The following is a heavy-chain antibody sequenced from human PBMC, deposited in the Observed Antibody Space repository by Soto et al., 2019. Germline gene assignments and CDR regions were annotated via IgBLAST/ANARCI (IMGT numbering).Heavy chain of an antibody. Sequence: SETLSLTCTVSGDSMSSDSNYWTWIRQHPGKGLEWIGSIYSSGSTYYSPSLYGRVRISIDTSQNQFSLNPTSVTAADTGVYFCARDRCTSRHCYLGCLGQGTLVTVSS. CDR1: GDSMSSDSNY. V-gene: IGHV4-31*03. CDR3: ARDRCTSRHCYLGC. D-gene: IGHD2-8*01. CDR2: IYSSGST. J-gene: IGHJ4*02.